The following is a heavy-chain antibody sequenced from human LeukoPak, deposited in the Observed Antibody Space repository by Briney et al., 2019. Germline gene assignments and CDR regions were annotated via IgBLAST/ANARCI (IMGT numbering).Heavy chain of an antibody. CDR2: ISSGSITM. CDR3: ARDRRNSAYGAWFDS. CDR1: GFTFSSHD. V-gene: IGHV3-48*03. D-gene: IGHD5-12*01. J-gene: IGHJ5*01. Sequence: PGGSLRLSCVASGFTFSSHDMNWVRQGPGKGLEWLSYISSGSITMDYADSVKGRFTISRDKAKNSLFLQMNSLRAEDTGIYYCARDRRNSAYGAWFDSWVQGTLVTVSS.